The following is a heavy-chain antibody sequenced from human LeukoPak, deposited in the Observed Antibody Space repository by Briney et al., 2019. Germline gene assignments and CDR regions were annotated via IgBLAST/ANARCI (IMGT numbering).Heavy chain of an antibody. J-gene: IGHJ6*03. CDR1: GYTFTGYY. D-gene: IGHD6-13*01. CDR2: INPNSGGT. Sequence: GASVKVSFKASGYTFTGYYMPWVRQAPGRGLEWVGWINPNSGGTNYAQKFQGRVTMTRDTSISTAYMELSRLRSDDTAVYYCARAGSSWYYYYYYMDVWGKGTTVTVSS. V-gene: IGHV1-2*02. CDR3: ARAGSSWYYYYYYMDV.